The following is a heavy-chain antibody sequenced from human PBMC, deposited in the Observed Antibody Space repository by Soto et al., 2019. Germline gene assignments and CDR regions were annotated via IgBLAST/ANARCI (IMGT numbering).Heavy chain of an antibody. Sequence: QVQLQQWGAGLLRPSETLSLTCAFYGGSFDDFYWSWVRQSPGKGLEWVGVISHDGGTNYSPSLPSRVSISVDTSKNQFSVHLRSVTAADTGLYYCARGQLVWYGDLTPYHRDMDVWGQGTTVTVSS. CDR1: GGSFDDFY. CDR3: ARGQLVWYGDLTPYHRDMDV. J-gene: IGHJ6*02. CDR2: ISHDGGT. D-gene: IGHD3-10*01. V-gene: IGHV4-34*02.